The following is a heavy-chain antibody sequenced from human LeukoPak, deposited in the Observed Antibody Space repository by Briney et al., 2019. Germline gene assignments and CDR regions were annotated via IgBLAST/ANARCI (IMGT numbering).Heavy chain of an antibody. CDR1: GFNFSNYA. J-gene: IGHJ4*02. D-gene: IGHD7-27*01. V-gene: IGHV3-23*01. CDR2: ISGSGGST. Sequence: PGGSLRLSCAASGFNFSNYAMSWVRQAPGKGLEWVSVISGSGGSTYYADSVKGRFTISRDNSKNTLYLQMNSLRAEDTAVYYCAKAPTNWDSGYWGQGTLVTVSS. CDR3: AKAPTNWDSGY.